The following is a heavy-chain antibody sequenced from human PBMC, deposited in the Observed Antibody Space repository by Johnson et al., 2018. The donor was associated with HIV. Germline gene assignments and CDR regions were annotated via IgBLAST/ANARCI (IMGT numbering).Heavy chain of an antibody. D-gene: IGHD3-22*01. J-gene: IGHJ3*02. V-gene: IGHV3-30*02. CDR2: IRYDGSKK. CDR1: GFTFSSYG. Sequence: LVESGRGVVQPGGSLRLSCAASGFTFSSYGMHWVRQAPGKGLEWVAFIRYDGSKKYYADSVKGGFTISRDNSKNTLYLQMNSLRAEDTAGYYCAKEVTPGAFTMIEVVGAFDIWGQGTMVTVSS. CDR3: AKEVTPGAFTMIEVVGAFDI.